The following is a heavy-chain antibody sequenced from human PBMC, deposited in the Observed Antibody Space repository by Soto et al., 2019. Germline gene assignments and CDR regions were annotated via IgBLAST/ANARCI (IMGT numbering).Heavy chain of an antibody. V-gene: IGHV4-31*03. CDR3: AREGGSSSNLDY. D-gene: IGHD6-6*01. J-gene: IGHJ4*02. CDR2: IYYSGGT. Sequence: SETLSLTCTVSGGSISSGGYYWSWIRQHPGKGLEWIGYIYYSGGTYYNPSPKSRVTISVDTSKNQFSLKLTSVTAADTAVYYCAREGGSSSNLDYWGQGTLVTVSS. CDR1: GGSISSGGYY.